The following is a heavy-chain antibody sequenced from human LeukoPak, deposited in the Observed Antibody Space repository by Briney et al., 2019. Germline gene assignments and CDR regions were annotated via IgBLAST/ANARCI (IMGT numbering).Heavy chain of an antibody. Sequence: SETLSLTCTVSGASISSGSYYWSWIRQPAGKGLEWIGRIYTSGSTNYNPSLKSRVTISVDTSKNQFSLKLSSVTAADTAVYYCARELSTNWEAGYFDYWGQGTLVTVSS. V-gene: IGHV4-61*02. CDR2: IYTSGST. CDR1: GASISSGSYY. CDR3: ARELSTNWEAGYFDY. D-gene: IGHD1-26*01. J-gene: IGHJ4*02.